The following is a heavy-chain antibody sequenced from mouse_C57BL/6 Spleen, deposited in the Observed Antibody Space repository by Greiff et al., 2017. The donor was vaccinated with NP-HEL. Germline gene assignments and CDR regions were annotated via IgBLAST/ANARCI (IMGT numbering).Heavy chain of an antibody. V-gene: IGHV1-15*01. CDR3: TRWGDGYYSYGY. CDR1: GYTFTDYE. Sequence: QVQLKQSGAELVRPGASVTLSCKASGYTFTDYEMHWVKQTPVHGLEWIGAIDPETGGTAYNQKFKGKAILTADKSSSTAYMELRSLTSEDSAVYYCTRWGDGYYSYGYWGQGTSVTVSS. CDR2: IDPETGGT. D-gene: IGHD2-3*01. J-gene: IGHJ4*01.